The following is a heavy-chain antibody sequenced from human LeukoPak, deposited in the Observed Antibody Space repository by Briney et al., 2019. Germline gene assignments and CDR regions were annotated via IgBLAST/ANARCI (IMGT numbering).Heavy chain of an antibody. D-gene: IGHD4-23*01. V-gene: IGHV3-66*02. CDR2: IYSGGST. J-gene: IGHJ4*02. CDR1: GFTVSSNY. Sequence: PGGSLRLSCAASGFTVSSNYMSWVRQAPGKGLEWVSVIYSGGSTYYADSVKGRFTISRDNSKNTLYLQMNSLRAEDTAVYYCARGVRDLVNYYFDYWGQGTLVTVSS. CDR3: ARGVRDLVNYYFDY.